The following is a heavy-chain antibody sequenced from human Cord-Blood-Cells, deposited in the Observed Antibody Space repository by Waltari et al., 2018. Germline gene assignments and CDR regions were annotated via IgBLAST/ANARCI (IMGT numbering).Heavy chain of an antibody. CDR1: GGSFSGYY. D-gene: IGHD2-2*01. Sequence: QVQLQQWGAGPLKPSETLSPPCAVYGGSFSGYYWSWIRQPPGKGLEWIGEINHSGSTNYNPSLKSRVTISVDTSKNQFSLKLSSVTAADTAVYYCASGRGYCSSTSCYWYYYGMDVWGQGP. V-gene: IGHV4-34*01. CDR2: INHSGST. CDR3: ASGRGYCSSTSCYWYYYGMDV. J-gene: IGHJ6*02.